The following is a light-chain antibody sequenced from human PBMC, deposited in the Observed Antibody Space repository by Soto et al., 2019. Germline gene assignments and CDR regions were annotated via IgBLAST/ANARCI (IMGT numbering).Light chain of an antibody. J-gene: IGKJ1*01. CDR2: GAY. CDR3: QQYGNSRWS. CDR1: QSFSSRY. Sequence: MVLTQSQGTLSLSPGERATLSCRASQSFSSRYLARYQQKSGQGSRILITGAYTRATGIPDRFSGSGSGTDFTLTISRLEPEDFAMYYCQQYGNSRWSFGQGTKVEIK. V-gene: IGKV3-20*01.